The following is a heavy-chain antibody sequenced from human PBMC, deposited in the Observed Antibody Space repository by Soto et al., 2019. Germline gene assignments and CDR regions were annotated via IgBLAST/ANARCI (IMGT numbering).Heavy chain of an antibody. V-gene: IGHV4-30-4*01. Sequence: SETLSLTCTVSGGSISSGDYYWSWIRQPPGKGLEWIGYIYYSGSTYYNPSLKSRVTISVDTSKNQFSLKLSSVTAADTAVYYRARGREVTATTYYFDYWGQGNLVTVSS. D-gene: IGHD2-21*02. CDR2: IYYSGST. J-gene: IGHJ4*02. CDR3: ARGREVTATTYYFDY. CDR1: GGSISSGDYY.